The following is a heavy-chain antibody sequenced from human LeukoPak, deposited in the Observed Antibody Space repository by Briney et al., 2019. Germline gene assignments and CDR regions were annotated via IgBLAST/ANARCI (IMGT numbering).Heavy chain of an antibody. J-gene: IGHJ4*02. Sequence: PGGSLRLSCAASGFTFSSYWMSWVRQAPGKGLEWVANIKQDGSEKYYVDSVKGRFTISRDNAQNSLYLQMNSLRAEDTAVYYCARHRGVLLWFGEPPGPYYFDYWGQGTLVTVSS. V-gene: IGHV3-7*03. CDR3: ARHRGVLLWFGEPPGPYYFDY. CDR2: IKQDGSEK. D-gene: IGHD3-10*01. CDR1: GFTFSSYW.